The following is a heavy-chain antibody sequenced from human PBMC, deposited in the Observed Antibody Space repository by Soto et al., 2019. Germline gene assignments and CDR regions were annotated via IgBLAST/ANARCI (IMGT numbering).Heavy chain of an antibody. CDR1: GFTFSSYD. V-gene: IGHV3-13*04. CDR3: ARDSLNTISAPTFDY. J-gene: IGHJ4*02. Sequence: LRLSCSASGFTFSSYDMHWVRQGPGKGLEWVSAIGTAGDTNYAGSVKGRFTISRDNAKNSLYLQMNSLRAEDTAVYYCARDSLNTISAPTFDYWGQGTLVTVPQ. CDR2: IGTAGDT. D-gene: IGHD1-26*01.